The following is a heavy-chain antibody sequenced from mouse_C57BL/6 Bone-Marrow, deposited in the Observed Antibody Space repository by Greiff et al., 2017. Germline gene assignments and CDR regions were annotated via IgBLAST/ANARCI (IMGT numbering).Heavy chain of an antibody. CDR2: IHPNSGST. CDR1: GYTFTSYW. D-gene: IGHD1-1*01. Sequence: QVQLKQPGAELVKPGASVKLSCKASGYTFTSYWMHWVKQRPGQGLEWIGMIHPNSGSTNYNEKFKSKATLTVDKSSSTAYMQLSSLTSEDSAVYYCASSHYGSSEDWYFDVWGTGTTVTVSS. J-gene: IGHJ1*03. CDR3: ASSHYGSSEDWYFDV. V-gene: IGHV1-64*01.